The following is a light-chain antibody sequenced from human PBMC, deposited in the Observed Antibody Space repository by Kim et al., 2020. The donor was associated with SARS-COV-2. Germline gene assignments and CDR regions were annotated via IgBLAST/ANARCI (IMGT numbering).Light chain of an antibody. CDR3: YSAADNNLV. CDR1: VLTKKY. V-gene: IGLV3-27*01. CDR2: KNT. J-gene: IGLJ3*02. Sequence: SYELTQPSSVSVSPGQTARITCSGDVLTKKYARWFQQKPGQAPMVVIYKNTERPSGIPERFSGSSSGTTVTLTISGAQVEEEADYYCYSAADNNLVFGGGTRLTVL.